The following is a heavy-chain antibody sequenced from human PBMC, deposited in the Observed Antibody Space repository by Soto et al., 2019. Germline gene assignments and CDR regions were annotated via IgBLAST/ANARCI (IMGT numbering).Heavy chain of an antibody. CDR2: IIPIFGTA. CDR1: GGTFSSYA. Sequence: QVQLVQSGAEVKKPGSSVKVSCKASGGTFSSYAISWVRQAPGQGLEWMGGIIPIFGTANYAQKFQGRVTITADESTSTAYMELSSLRSEDMAVYYCAGNIVVVVAAKAGDYYYYYGMDVWGQGTTVTVSS. V-gene: IGHV1-69*01. J-gene: IGHJ6*02. D-gene: IGHD2-15*01. CDR3: AGNIVVVVAAKAGDYYYYYGMDV.